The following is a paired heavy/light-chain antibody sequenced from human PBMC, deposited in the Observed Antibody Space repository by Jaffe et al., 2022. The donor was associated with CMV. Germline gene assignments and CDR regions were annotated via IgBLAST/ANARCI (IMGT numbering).Light chain of an antibody. CDR2: KDS. J-gene: IGLJ2*01. Sequence: SYELTQPPSVSVSPGQTARITCSGDALAQQYACWYQQKPGQAPVMLIYKDSERPSGIPERFSGSSSGTTVTLTISGVQAQDEADYYCHSADNSGSYPGVVFGGGTKLTVL. CDR1: ALAQQY. CDR3: HSADNSGSYPGVV. V-gene: IGLV3-25*03.
Heavy chain of an antibody. Sequence: VQLVESGGVVVQPGGSLRLTCAASGFTFDDYTMHWVRQAPGKGLEWVSLISFNGGKKYYADSVKGRFTISRDNSKNSLHLIMNSLRIEDTALYYCARDMDVDTTMVVFDYWGRGTLVTVSS. CDR1: GFTFDDYT. V-gene: IGHV3-43*01. J-gene: IGHJ4*02. D-gene: IGHD5-18*01. CDR2: ISFNGGKK. CDR3: ARDMDVDTTMVVFDY.